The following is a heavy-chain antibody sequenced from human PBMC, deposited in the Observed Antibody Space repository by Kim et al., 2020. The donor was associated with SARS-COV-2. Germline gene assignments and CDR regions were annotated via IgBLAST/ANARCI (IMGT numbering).Heavy chain of an antibody. D-gene: IGHD3-10*01. CDR2: ISYDGSNK. J-gene: IGHJ4*02. V-gene: IGHV3-30*18. CDR1: GFTFSSYG. Sequence: GGSLRLSCAASGFTFSSYGMHWVRQAPGKGLEWVAVISYDGSNKYYADSVKGRFTISRDNSKNTLYLQMNSLRAEDTAVYYCAKDQGVGYKYLADYWGQGTLVTVSS. CDR3: AKDQGVGYKYLADY.